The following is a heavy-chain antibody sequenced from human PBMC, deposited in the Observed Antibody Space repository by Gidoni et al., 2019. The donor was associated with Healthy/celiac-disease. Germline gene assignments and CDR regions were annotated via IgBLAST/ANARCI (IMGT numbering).Heavy chain of an antibody. CDR1: GYIFTSYW. D-gene: IGHD6-13*01. CDR3: AKGHSSSWDYFDY. Sequence: VQLVQSGAEVTKPGASLRISCQDSGYIFTSYWLSWVLQMPGKGREWMGRIDPIDAYTNYSPYFQGNVTISADKSISTADLQWSSLKASDTAMDYCAKGHSSSWDYFDYWGQGTLVTVSS. CDR2: IDPIDAYT. V-gene: IGHV5-10-1*03. J-gene: IGHJ4*02.